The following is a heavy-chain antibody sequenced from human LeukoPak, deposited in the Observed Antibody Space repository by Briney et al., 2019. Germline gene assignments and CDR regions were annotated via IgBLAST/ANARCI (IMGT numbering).Heavy chain of an antibody. J-gene: IGHJ4*02. CDR3: ARDHCSGGSCYQSN. CDR1: GGSFSGYY. CDR2: IYTSGST. Sequence: KPSETLSLTCAVYGGSFSGYYWSWIRQPAGKGLEWIGRIYTSGSTNYNPSLKSRVTMSVDTSKNQFSLKLSSVTAADTAVYYCARDHCSGGSCYQSNWGQGTLVTVSS. D-gene: IGHD2-15*01. V-gene: IGHV4-4*07.